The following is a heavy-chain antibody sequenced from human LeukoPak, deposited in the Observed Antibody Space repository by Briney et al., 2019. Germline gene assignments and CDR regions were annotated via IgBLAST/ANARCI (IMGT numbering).Heavy chain of an antibody. V-gene: IGHV3-7*01. D-gene: IGHD3-10*01. J-gene: IGHJ4*02. CDR1: GFTLSNYW. CDR3: AKVAKYYYGPETFYFFEQ. Sequence: GGSLRLSCAASGFTLSNYWMSWVRQAPGKGLEWVANIKQDGGETYYVDSVRGRFTFSRDNAENSVYLQMNSLRVEDTAVYFCAKVAKYYYGPETFYFFEQWGQGTPVTASS. CDR2: IKQDGGET.